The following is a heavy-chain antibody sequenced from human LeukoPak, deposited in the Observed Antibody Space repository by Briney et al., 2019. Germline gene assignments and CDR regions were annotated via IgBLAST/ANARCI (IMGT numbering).Heavy chain of an antibody. CDR3: SSAAAGQPDY. V-gene: IGHV3-13*01. J-gene: IGHJ4*02. D-gene: IGHD6-25*01. CDR1: GFTFSNYD. CDR2: IDTAGDT. Sequence: GGSLRLSCAASGFTFSNYDMHWVRQATGKGLEWVSAIDTAGDTYYPGSVKGRFTISRENAKNSLYLQMNSLRAEDTAVYYCSSAAAGQPDYWGQGTLVTVSS.